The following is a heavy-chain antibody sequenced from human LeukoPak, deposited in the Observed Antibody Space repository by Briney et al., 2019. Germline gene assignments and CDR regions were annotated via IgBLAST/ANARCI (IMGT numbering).Heavy chain of an antibody. Sequence: PGGSLRLSCEASGFTFRSYWMHWVRQAPGKGLVWVSRINSDGSATSYADSVKGRFTISRDNAKATLYLQMNSLRAEDTAVYYYARGHASSWSNWYFDLWGRGTLGTVSS. CDR3: ARGHASSWSNWYFDL. D-gene: IGHD6-13*01. V-gene: IGHV3-74*01. CDR1: GFTFRSYW. CDR2: INSDGSAT. J-gene: IGHJ2*01.